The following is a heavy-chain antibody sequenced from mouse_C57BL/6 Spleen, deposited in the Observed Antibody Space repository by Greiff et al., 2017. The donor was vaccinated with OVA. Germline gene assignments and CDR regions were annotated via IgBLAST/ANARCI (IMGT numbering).Heavy chain of an antibody. J-gene: IGHJ1*03. Sequence: QVQLKQPGAELVKPGASVKLSCKASGYTFTSYWMHWVKQRPGQGLEWIGMIHPNSGSTNYNEKFKSKATLTVDKSSSTAYMQLSSRTSEDAAVYYCARGDYYGSGYFDVWGTGTTVTVSS. V-gene: IGHV1-64*01. CDR2: IHPNSGST. D-gene: IGHD1-1*01. CDR1: GYTFTSYW. CDR3: ARGDYYGSGYFDV.